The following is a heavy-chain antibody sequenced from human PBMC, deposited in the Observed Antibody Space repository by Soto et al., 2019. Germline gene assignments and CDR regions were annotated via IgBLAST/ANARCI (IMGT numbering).Heavy chain of an antibody. D-gene: IGHD3-10*01. CDR1: GGSFSGYY. Sequence: QVQLQQWGAGLLKPSETLSLTCAVYGGSFSGYYWSWIRQPPGKGLEWIGEINHNGSTNYNPSLKSRVPXXIXTXXNPFSLERSSVTAADTAVYYCARGSIGEVAHYFDYWGQGTLVTVSS. CDR2: INHNGST. CDR3: ARGSIGEVAHYFDY. V-gene: IGHV4-34*01. J-gene: IGHJ4*02.